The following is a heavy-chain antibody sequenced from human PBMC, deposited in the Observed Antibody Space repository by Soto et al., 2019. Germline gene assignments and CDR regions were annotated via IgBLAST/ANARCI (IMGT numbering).Heavy chain of an antibody. CDR1: GYTFTSYG. CDR3: ARVMGQWLDDAFDI. D-gene: IGHD6-19*01. J-gene: IGHJ3*02. Sequence: ASVKVSCKASGYTFTSYGISWVRQAPGQGLEWMGWISAYNGNTNYAQKLQGRVTMTTDTSTSTAYMELRSLRSDDTAVYYCARVMGQWLDDAFDIWGQGTMVTVSS. V-gene: IGHV1-18*01. CDR2: ISAYNGNT.